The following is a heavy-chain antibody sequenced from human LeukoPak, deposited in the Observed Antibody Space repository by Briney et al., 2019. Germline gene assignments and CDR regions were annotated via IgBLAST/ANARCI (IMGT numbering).Heavy chain of an antibody. Sequence: PGGSLRLSCAASRFIFSTYGMHWVRQAPGKGLEWVAFIRPDGSNEYYAASVRGRFAISRDNSQNTLHLQMNSLRLEDTAVYYCARAKQRLGAFEIWGQGTMVTVSS. V-gene: IGHV3-30*02. CDR2: IRPDGSNE. CDR1: RFIFSTYG. J-gene: IGHJ3*02. CDR3: ARAKQRLGAFEI. D-gene: IGHD3-3*01.